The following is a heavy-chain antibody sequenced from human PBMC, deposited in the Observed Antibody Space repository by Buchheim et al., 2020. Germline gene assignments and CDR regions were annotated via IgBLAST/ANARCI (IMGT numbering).Heavy chain of an antibody. CDR2: MNPNSGNT. CDR1: GYTFTSYD. D-gene: IGHD6-19*01. Sequence: QVQLVQSGAEVKKPGASVKVSCKASGYTFTSYDINWVRQATGQGLEWMGWMNPNSGNTGYAQKFQGRVTMTRNTSISTAYMELSSLRSEDTAVYYCARAGAGYSNGWYRSQGDYYYGMDVWGQGTT. J-gene: IGHJ6*02. CDR3: ARAGAGYSNGWYRSQGDYYYGMDV. V-gene: IGHV1-8*01.